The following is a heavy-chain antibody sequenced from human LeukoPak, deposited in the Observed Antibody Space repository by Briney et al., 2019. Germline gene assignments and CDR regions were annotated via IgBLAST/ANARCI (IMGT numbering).Heavy chain of an antibody. CDR2: ISWNSGSM. CDR3: AKDIFSPDLAHSYGYD. J-gene: IGHJ4*02. V-gene: IGHV3-9*01. D-gene: IGHD5-18*01. CDR1: GFTFDEYA. Sequence: PGGSLRLSCVASGFTFDEYALHWVRQAPGKGLEWVSGISWNSGSMDYGDSVKGRFSISRDNARNILYLQMNSLRAEDTALYYCAKDIFSPDLAHSYGYDWGQGTLVTVSS.